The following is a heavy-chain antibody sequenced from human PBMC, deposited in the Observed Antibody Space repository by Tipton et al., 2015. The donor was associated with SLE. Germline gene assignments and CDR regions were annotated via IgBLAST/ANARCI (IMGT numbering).Heavy chain of an antibody. Sequence: TLSLTCTVSGGSISSGGYYWSWIRQHPGKGLEWIGYIYYSGSTYYNPSLKSRVTISVDTSKNQFSLKLSSVTAADTAVYYCARHDPTTPDAFDIWGQGTMVTVSS. V-gene: IGHV4-31*03. J-gene: IGHJ3*02. CDR1: GGSISSGGYY. D-gene: IGHD2-15*01. CDR2: IYYSGST. CDR3: ARHDPTTPDAFDI.